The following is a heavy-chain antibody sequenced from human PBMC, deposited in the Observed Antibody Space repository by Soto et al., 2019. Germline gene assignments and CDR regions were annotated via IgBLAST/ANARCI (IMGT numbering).Heavy chain of an antibody. D-gene: IGHD1-1*01. CDR3: ARGGIQLSYAFDY. CDR2: IYTSGAT. V-gene: IGHV4-4*07. Sequence: QVQLQESGPSLVKPSETLSLTCSVSGSSFSNFYWSWIRQPAGKGLEWIVRIYTSGATSYNPSLKSRVTMSVDTSQTKMSLGVRSVTAADTAVYFCARGGIQLSYAFDYWGPGILVTVSS. J-gene: IGHJ4*02. CDR1: GSSFSNFY.